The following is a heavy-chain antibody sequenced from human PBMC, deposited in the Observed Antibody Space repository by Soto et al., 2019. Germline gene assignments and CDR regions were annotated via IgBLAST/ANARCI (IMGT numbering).Heavy chain of an antibody. Sequence: GGSLRLSCAASGFTFSSYSMNWVRQAPGKGLEWVSSISSSSSYIYYADSVKGRFTISRDNAKNSLYLQMNSLRAEDTAVYYCARDLTGYPFGLAYDYWGQGTLVTVSS. CDR1: GFTFSSYS. D-gene: IGHD3-9*01. J-gene: IGHJ4*02. V-gene: IGHV3-21*01. CDR3: ARDLTGYPFGLAYDY. CDR2: ISSSSSYI.